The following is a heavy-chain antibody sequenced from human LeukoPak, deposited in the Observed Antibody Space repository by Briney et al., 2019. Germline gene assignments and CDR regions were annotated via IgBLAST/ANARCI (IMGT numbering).Heavy chain of an antibody. J-gene: IGHJ4*02. D-gene: IGHD3-10*01. CDR2: IRFDGSNK. Sequence: GGSLRLSCAASGFTFSSYGMHWVRQAPGKGLEWVAFIRFDGSNKYYADSVKGRFTISRDNSKNTLYLQMNSLRAEDTAVYYCAKSTWRYGSGSYYSPPTPQPDYWGQGTLVTVSS. CDR3: AKSTWRYGSGSYYSPPTPQPDY. CDR1: GFTFSSYG. V-gene: IGHV3-30*02.